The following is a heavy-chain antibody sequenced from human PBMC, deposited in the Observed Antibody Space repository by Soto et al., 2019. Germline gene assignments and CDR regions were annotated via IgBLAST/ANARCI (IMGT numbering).Heavy chain of an antibody. D-gene: IGHD4-17*01. CDR2: IYHSGST. CDR3: ARSTVTEAY. V-gene: IGHV4-4*02. Sequence: QVQLQESGPGLVKPSGTLSLTCAVSGASISSNNWWSWVRQPPGKGLEWVGEIYHSGSTNYNLYLXXRXTXXLDKTTYQFALKLSSATAADTVVYYYARSTVTEAYWGQGTLVTVSS. J-gene: IGHJ4*02. CDR1: GASISSNNW.